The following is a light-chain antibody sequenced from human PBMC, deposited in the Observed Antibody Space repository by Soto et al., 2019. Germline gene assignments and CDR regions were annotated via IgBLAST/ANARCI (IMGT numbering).Light chain of an antibody. J-gene: IGLJ3*02. CDR1: SSNIGSNA. V-gene: IGLV1-44*01. CDR2: SDD. Sequence: QSVLTQPPSASGTPGQRGTISCSGSSSNIGSNAVSWYQHFPGTAPKVLIYSDDQRPSGVPDRFSGSKSGTSDSLAISGLRAEDEADYFCAAWGDSLNTWVFGGGTKVTVL. CDR3: AAWGDSLNTWV.